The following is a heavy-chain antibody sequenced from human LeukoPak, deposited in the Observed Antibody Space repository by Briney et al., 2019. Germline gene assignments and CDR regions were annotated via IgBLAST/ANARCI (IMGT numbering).Heavy chain of an antibody. D-gene: IGHD5/OR15-5a*01. J-gene: IGHJ3*02. CDR2: IYSSGSA. CDR1: GGSISNYY. CDR3: ARVQPRVSWRMQVWPRDAFDI. Sequence: PSETLSLTCTVSGGSISNYYWSWIRQPAGKGLEWVGRIYSSGSASYNPSLKSRATMSIDTSKNQFSLNLTSVTAADTAVYYCARVQPRVSWRMQVWPRDAFDIWGQGAMVTVSS. V-gene: IGHV4-4*07.